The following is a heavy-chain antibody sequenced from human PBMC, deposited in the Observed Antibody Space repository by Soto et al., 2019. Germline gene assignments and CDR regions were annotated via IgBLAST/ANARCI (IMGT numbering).Heavy chain of an antibody. CDR3: ARDRGVAPPVAGNTHYYYYMDV. CDR1: GYSFTNYG. Sequence: QDQLVQSGVEVKKPGASVKVSCKASGYSFTNYGITWVRQAPGQGFEWMGWISAYNGNTNYAQKFQGRVTLTTDASTSTAYLELRSLRSEGTAVYYCARDRGVAPPVAGNTHYYYYMDVWGKGTTVTVSS. J-gene: IGHJ6*03. V-gene: IGHV1-18*01. D-gene: IGHD6-19*01. CDR2: ISAYNGNT.